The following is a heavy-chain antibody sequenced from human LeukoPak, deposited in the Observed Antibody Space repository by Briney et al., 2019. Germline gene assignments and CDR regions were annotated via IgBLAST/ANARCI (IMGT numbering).Heavy chain of an antibody. Sequence: PGGSLRLSCVVSGFTFSSYAMSWVRQAPGKGLEWVSVIYGDGRIYYADSVKGRFTISRDNSKNTLYLQMNSLTAEDTAVYYCARESCGGDCYSYYFDYWGQGTLVTVSS. CDR1: GFTFSSYA. CDR2: IYGDGRI. V-gene: IGHV3-53*01. J-gene: IGHJ4*02. CDR3: ARESCGGDCYSYYFDY. D-gene: IGHD2-21*02.